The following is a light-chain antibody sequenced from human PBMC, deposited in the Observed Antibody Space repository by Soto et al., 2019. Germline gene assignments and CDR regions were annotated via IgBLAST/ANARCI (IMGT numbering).Light chain of an antibody. CDR3: QQYYSNPLT. Sequence: DIVMTQSPDSLAASLGEGATINCRSSQSVLYSSDNKNYLAWYQQKKGQTPKMLIYWASTRASGVPDRFSGSGSGTDFTLTISRLQAEDVAVYYCQQYYSNPLTFGGGTKVDIK. CDR2: WAS. V-gene: IGKV4-1*01. J-gene: IGKJ4*01. CDR1: QSVLYSSDNKNY.